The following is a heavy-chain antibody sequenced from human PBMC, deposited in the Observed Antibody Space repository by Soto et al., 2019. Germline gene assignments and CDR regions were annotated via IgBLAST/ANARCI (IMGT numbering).Heavy chain of an antibody. V-gene: IGHV4-31*03. Sequence: SETLSLTCTVSGGSILNGGHYWSWIRQPPEKGLDFFGKIFFSGNTHYNTALKSRLSFSVARAKNQFSLNLTYVTAADTAVYYCPTENNGGMLAYLGPGTMVT. D-gene: IGHD4-17*01. J-gene: IGHJ4*02. CDR1: GGSILNGGHY. CDR2: IFFSGNT. CDR3: PTENNGGMLAY.